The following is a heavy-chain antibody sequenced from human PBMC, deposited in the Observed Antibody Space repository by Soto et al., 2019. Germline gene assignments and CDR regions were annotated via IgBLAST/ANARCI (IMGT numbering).Heavy chain of an antibody. CDR2: ISYDGSNK. CDR1: GFTFSSYA. CDR3: AREGPASPDYYYGMDV. Sequence: SLRLSCAASGFTFSSYAMHWVRQAPGKGLEWVAVISYDGSNKYYADSVKGRFTISRDNSKNTLYLQMNSLRAEDTAVYYCAREGPASPDYYYGMDVWGQGTTVTVSS. V-gene: IGHV3-30*03. J-gene: IGHJ6*02.